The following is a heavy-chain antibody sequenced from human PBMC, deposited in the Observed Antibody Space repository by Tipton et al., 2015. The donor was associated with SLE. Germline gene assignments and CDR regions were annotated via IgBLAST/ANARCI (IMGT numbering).Heavy chain of an antibody. CDR3: ATTAAADKGWFDP. CDR2: INHSGST. D-gene: IGHD6-13*01. V-gene: IGHV4-34*01. CDR1: GGSFSGYY. Sequence: TLSLTCAVYGGSFSGYYWNWIRQPPGKGLEWIGEINHSGSTNYNPSLKSRVTISVDTSKKQFSLKLSSVTAADTAVYYCATTAAADKGWFDPWGQGNLVTVSS. J-gene: IGHJ5*02.